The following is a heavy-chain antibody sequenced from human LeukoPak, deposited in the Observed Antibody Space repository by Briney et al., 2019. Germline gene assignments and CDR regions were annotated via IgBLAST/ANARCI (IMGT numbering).Heavy chain of an antibody. CDR2: INRAGST. V-gene: IGHV4-34*01. CDR1: GGSFSNHY. Sequence: SETLSLTCAVYGGSFSNHYWSSIRQPPGKGLEWIGEINRAGSTNYDPSLKSRVTISVNTSKNHFSLKLTSATAADTAVYYCARELIAATGRRPGFDPWGQGTLVTVSS. CDR3: ARELIAATGRRPGFDP. J-gene: IGHJ5*02. D-gene: IGHD6-13*01.